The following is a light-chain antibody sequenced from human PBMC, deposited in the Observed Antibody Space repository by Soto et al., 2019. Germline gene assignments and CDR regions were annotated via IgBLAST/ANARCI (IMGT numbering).Light chain of an antibody. Sequence: DIQMTQSPSSLSASVGDRVTITCRASQTISSSLNWYQQKPGKAPKLLIYAASILQNGVPSRFSGSGSGTDFTLTISSLQPEDFASYYCQQSHSIPYTFGQGTKLEIK. J-gene: IGKJ2*01. V-gene: IGKV1-39*01. CDR2: AAS. CDR1: QTISSS. CDR3: QQSHSIPYT.